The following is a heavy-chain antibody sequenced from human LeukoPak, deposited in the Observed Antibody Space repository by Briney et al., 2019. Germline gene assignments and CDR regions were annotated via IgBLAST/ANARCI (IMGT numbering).Heavy chain of an antibody. CDR3: AKAPGTYAFYYFDY. CDR2: ISGSGAST. Sequence: GGSLRLSCAASGFTFSSYAMSWVRQAPGKGLEWVSGISGSGASTYYADSVKGRFTISRDNSKNTLSLQMSSLRAEDTAVYYCAKAPGTYAFYYFDYWGQGTLVTVSS. V-gene: IGHV3-23*01. J-gene: IGHJ4*02. CDR1: GFTFSSYA. D-gene: IGHD3/OR15-3a*01.